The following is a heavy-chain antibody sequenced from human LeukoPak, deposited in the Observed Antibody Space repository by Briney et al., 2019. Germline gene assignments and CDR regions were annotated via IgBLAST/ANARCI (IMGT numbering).Heavy chain of an antibody. J-gene: IGHJ4*02. V-gene: IGHV4-34*01. CDR1: GGSFSGYY. D-gene: IGHD3-10*01. CDR3: ARMGDGSGSYFDGVWALDY. CDR2: INHSGST. Sequence: PSETLSLICAVYGGSFSGYYWSWIRHPPGKGLEWIGEINHSGSTNYNTSLKSRVTISVDTSKNQFSLKLSSVTAADTAVYYCARMGDGSGSYFDGVWALDYWGQGTRVTVSS.